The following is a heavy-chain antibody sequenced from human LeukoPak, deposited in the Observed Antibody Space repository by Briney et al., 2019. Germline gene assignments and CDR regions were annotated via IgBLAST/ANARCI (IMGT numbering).Heavy chain of an antibody. CDR1: GFTFSSYW. D-gene: IGHD2-15*01. J-gene: IGHJ3*02. CDR2: IKQDGSEK. CDR3: ARMGGPSLSDAFDI. V-gene: IGHV3-7*01. Sequence: GGSLRLSCAASGFTFSSYWMSWVRQAPGKGLEWVANIKQDGSEKYYVDSVKGRFTISRDNAKNSLYLQMNSLRAEDTAVYYCARMGGPSLSDAFDIWGQGTMVTVSS.